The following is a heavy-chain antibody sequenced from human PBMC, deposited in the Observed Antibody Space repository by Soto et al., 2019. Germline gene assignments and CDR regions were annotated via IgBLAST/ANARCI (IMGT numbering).Heavy chain of an antibody. CDR2: IYYSGST. D-gene: IGHD3-9*01. J-gene: IGHJ6*04. CDR1: GGSVSSGSYY. Sequence: SETLSLTCTVSGGSVSSGSYYWSWIRQPPGKGLEWIGYIYYSGSTNYNPSLKSRVTISVDTSKNQFSLKLSSVTAADTAVYYCARDQGYDILTGRTPYYYYYGMDVWGKGTTVTVSS. V-gene: IGHV4-61*01. CDR3: ARDQGYDILTGRTPYYYYYGMDV.